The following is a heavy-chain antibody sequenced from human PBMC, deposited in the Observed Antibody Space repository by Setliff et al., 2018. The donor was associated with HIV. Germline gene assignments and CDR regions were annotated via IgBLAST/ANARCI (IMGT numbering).Heavy chain of an antibody. CDR2: INAGNGNT. Sequence: ASVKVSCKASGYTFTSYAMHWVRQAPGQRLEWMGWINAGNGNTEYSQKFQGRVTITRDTSASTVYMELSSLRSEDTAVYYCAADETTNGWLVQDAFDIWGQGTMVTVS. D-gene: IGHD6-19*01. J-gene: IGHJ3*02. CDR3: AADETTNGWLVQDAFDI. V-gene: IGHV1-3*01. CDR1: GYTFTSYA.